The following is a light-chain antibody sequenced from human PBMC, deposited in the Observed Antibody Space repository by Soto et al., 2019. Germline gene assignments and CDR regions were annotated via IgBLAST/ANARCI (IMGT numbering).Light chain of an antibody. Sequence: QSALTQPASVSGSPGQSITISCTGSGSDIGAYNYVSWYQQHPGKAPKLLIHGVTRRPSGVSSRFSASKSAYTASLTISGLQAEDEANYYCSSFTTGYFYAFGPGTKVTVL. CDR3: SSFTTGYFYA. CDR2: GVT. V-gene: IGLV2-14*01. J-gene: IGLJ1*01. CDR1: GSDIGAYNY.